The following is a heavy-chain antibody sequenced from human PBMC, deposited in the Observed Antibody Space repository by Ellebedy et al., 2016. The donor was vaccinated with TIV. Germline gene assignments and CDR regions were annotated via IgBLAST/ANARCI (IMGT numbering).Heavy chain of an antibody. CDR2: INVGNGNT. CDR3: ARKNHYNYGMDI. V-gene: IGHV1-3*01. D-gene: IGHD2-2*02. Sequence: AASVKVSCKASGYTFTTYGIYWVRQAPGQRLEWMGSINVGNGNTKNSQTFQGRVTFTRDTFASTAYMEVSSLRSEDTAVYYCARKNHYNYGMDIWGQGTTVTVSS. J-gene: IGHJ6*02. CDR1: GYTFTTYG.